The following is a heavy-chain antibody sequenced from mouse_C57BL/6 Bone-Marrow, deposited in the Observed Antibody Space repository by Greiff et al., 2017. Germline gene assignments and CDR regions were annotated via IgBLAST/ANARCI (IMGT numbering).Heavy chain of an antibody. Sequence: VQLQQSGAELARPGASVKLSCKASGYTFTSYGISWVKQRTGQGLEWIGEIYPRSGNTYYNEKFKGKATLTADKASSTAYMELRSLTSEDSAVYFCARSKVIGYFDYWGQGTTLTVSS. CDR3: ARSKVIGYFDY. V-gene: IGHV1-81*01. D-gene: IGHD1-1*01. CDR1: GYTFTSYG. J-gene: IGHJ2*01. CDR2: IYPRSGNT.